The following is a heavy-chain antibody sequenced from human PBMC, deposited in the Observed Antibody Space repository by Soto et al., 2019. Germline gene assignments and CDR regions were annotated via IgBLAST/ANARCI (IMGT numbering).Heavy chain of an antibody. V-gene: IGHV5-51*01. D-gene: IGHD5-12*01. J-gene: IGHJ4*02. CDR3: ATLSGYSGYDYDY. CDR2: IYPGDSDT. Sequence: PGESLKISCKGSGYSFTSYWIGWVRQMPGKSLEWMGIIYPGDSDTRYSPYFQGQVTISADKSISTAYLQWSSLKASDTAMYYCATLSGYSGYDYDYWGQGTLVTVSS. CDR1: GYSFTSYW.